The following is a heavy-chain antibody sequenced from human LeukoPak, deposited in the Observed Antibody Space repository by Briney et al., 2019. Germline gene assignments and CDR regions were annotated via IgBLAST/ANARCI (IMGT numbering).Heavy chain of an antibody. CDR3: AKGVGSGSYYKGNWFDP. V-gene: IGHV3-43D*04. CDR1: GFTFYDYA. Sequence: GGSLRLSCAASGFTFYDYAMHWVRQAPGKGLGGGSLISWDGGSTYYADSVKGRFTISRDNSKNSLYLQMNSLRAEDTALYYCAKGVGSGSYYKGNWFDPWGQGTLVTVSS. CDR2: ISWDGGST. J-gene: IGHJ5*02. D-gene: IGHD3-10*01.